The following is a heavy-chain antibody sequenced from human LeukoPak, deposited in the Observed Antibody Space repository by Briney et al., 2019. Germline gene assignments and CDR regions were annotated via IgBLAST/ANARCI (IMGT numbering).Heavy chain of an antibody. CDR3: ARVVLAATRIVAFDI. V-gene: IGHV1-2*02. CDR2: VNPNSGGT. D-gene: IGHD2-15*01. J-gene: IGHJ3*02. CDR1: GYTFTGYY. Sequence: ASVKVSCKASGYTFTGYYMHWVRQAPGQGVEWMGWVNPNSGGTNYAQKFQGRVSMTRDTSISTAYMELSRLRSDDTAVYYCARVVLAATRIVAFDIWGQGTMVTVSS.